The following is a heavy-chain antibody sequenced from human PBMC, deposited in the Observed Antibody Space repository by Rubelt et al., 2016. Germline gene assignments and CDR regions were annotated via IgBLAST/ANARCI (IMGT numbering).Heavy chain of an antibody. CDR1: GDSIGSSQHY. CDR2: IYYRGNT. J-gene: IGHJ5*02. Sequence: QLQQSGPRLVKPLETLSLTCIVSGDSIGSSQHYWGWIRQPPGKGLEWIGNIYYRGNTYYNPSLKSRVTMSVDTSKKQFSLKLSSVTAADTAVYYCARAKYYGSGSYYKGYWFDPWGQGTLVTVAS. V-gene: IGHV4-39*07. CDR3: ARAKYYGSGSYYKGYWFDP. D-gene: IGHD3-10*01.